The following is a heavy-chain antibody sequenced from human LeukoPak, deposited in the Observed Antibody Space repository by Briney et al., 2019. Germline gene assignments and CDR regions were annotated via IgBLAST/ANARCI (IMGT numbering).Heavy chain of an antibody. CDR2: MSNSGST. CDR1: GGSVNSSY. V-gene: IGHV4-59*02. D-gene: IGHD5-12*01. CDR3: ARHARGYSFGAWFDP. Sequence: ASETLSLTCTVSGGSVNSSYWRWVRQPPAKGLEWVGFMSNSGSTNYSPSFTRRLTISVDTSKNQVSLRLTSVTAADPAVYYCARHARGYSFGAWFDPWGQGGLVTVSS. J-gene: IGHJ5*02.